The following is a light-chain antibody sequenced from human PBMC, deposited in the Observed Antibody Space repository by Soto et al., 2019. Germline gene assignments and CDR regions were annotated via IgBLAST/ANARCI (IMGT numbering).Light chain of an antibody. CDR2: EVN. J-gene: IGLJ1*01. V-gene: IGLV2-8*01. CDR1: NSDVGGYNY. CDR3: SSYAGSNWYV. Sequence: QSALTXPPSASGSPGQSVTISCTGTNSDVGGYNYVSWYQQYPGKAPKLIIYEVNERPSGVPDRFSGSKSGNTASLTVSGLQTADEADYYCSSYAGSNWYVFGTGTKVTVL.